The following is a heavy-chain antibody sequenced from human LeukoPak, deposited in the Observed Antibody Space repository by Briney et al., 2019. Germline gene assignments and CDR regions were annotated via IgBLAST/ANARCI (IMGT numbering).Heavy chain of an antibody. CDR1: GFTFSSYG. J-gene: IGHJ5*02. CDR2: IWDDGSNK. Sequence: GKSLRLSCAASGFTFSSYGMHWVRQAPGKWLEWVAVIWDDGSNKYYADSVKGRFTISRDNSKNTLYPQMNSLRAEDTAVYYCARDKGASIGFDPWGQGNLVTASS. CDR3: ARDKGASIGFDP. V-gene: IGHV3-33*01. D-gene: IGHD2-21*01.